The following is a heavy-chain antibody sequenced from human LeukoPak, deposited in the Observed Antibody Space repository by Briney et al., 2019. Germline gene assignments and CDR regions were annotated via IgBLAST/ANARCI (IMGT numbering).Heavy chain of an antibody. V-gene: IGHV3-33*01. CDR1: GFTFSNYG. D-gene: IGHD2-21*01. CDR2: IWYDGSNK. CDR3: ARVRGGYSIRAFHI. Sequence: PGGSLRLSCAASGFTFSNYGMHWVRQAPGKGLEWVAVIWYDGSNKYYADSVKGRFTISRDNSKNTLYLQMNSLRAEDTAVYYCARVRGGYSIRAFHIWGQGTMVTVSS. J-gene: IGHJ3*02.